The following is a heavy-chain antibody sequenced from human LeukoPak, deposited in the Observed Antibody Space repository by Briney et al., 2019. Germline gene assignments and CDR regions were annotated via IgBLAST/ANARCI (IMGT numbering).Heavy chain of an antibody. J-gene: IGHJ4*02. CDR3: ARHSTREYYCSSTSCSHLPSDY. CDR2: IYPGDSDT. D-gene: IGHD2-2*01. V-gene: IGHV5-51*01. CDR1: GYSFTSYW. Sequence: GESLKISCKGSGYSFTSYWIGWVRQMPGKGLEWMGIIYPGDSDTRYSPSFQGQVTISADKSISTAYLQWSSLKASDTAVYYCARHSTREYYCSSTSCSHLPSDYWGQGTLVTVSS.